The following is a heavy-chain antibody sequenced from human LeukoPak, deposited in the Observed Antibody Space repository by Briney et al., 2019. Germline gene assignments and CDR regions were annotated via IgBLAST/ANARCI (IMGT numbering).Heavy chain of an antibody. CDR3: ARSDY. J-gene: IGHJ4*02. Sequence: GGSLRLSCAASGFTFSYYEMNWVREAPGKGLEWVSYISSSGSPIYYADSVKGRFTISRDNAKNSLYLQMNSLRAEDTAVYYCARSDYWGQGTLVSVSS. V-gene: IGHV3-48*03. CDR2: ISSSGSPI. CDR1: GFTFSYYE.